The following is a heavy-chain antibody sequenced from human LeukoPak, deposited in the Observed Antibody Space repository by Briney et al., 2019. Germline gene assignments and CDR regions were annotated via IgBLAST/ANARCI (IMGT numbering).Heavy chain of an antibody. Sequence: SETLSLTCTVSGGSISSGGYYWSWIRQHPGKGLEWIGYIYYSGSTYYNPSLKSRVTISVDTSKNQFSLKLSSVTAADTAVYYCARAMYQLLKEDYFDYWGQGTLVTVSS. V-gene: IGHV4-31*03. CDR2: IYYSGST. CDR3: ARAMYQLLKEDYFDY. J-gene: IGHJ4*02. D-gene: IGHD2-2*01. CDR1: GGSISSGGYY.